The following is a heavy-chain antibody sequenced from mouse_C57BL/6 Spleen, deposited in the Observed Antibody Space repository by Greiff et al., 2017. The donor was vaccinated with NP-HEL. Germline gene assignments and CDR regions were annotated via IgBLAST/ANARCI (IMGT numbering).Heavy chain of an antibody. V-gene: IGHV1-47*01. CDR1: GYTFTTYP. D-gene: IGHD1-1*01. J-gene: IGHJ1*03. CDR3: ARRDYYDGSSPYWYFDV. CDR2: FHPYNDDT. Sequence: VQLQQSGAELVKPGASVKMSCKASGYTFTTYPIEWMKQNHGKSLEWIGNFHPYNDDTKYNEKFKSKATLTVEKSSSTVYLKLSRLASDDSAVYYCARRDYYDGSSPYWYFDVWGTGTTVTVSS.